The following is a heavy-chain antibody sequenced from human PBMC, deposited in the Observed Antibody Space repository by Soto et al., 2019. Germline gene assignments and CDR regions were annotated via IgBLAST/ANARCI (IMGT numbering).Heavy chain of an antibody. V-gene: IGHV4-39*01. CDR2: IFYSGST. CDR3: AIHLSYCSAGSCYSDFPYYGMDV. CDR1: GGSISSSSYY. D-gene: IGHD2-15*01. J-gene: IGHJ6*02. Sequence: SETLFLTCTVSGGSISSSSYYWGWIRQPPGKGLEWIGSIFYSGSTYYNPSLKSRVTISVDTSKNQFSLKLSSVTAADTAVYYCAIHLSYCSAGSCYSDFPYYGMDVWGQGTTVTVSS.